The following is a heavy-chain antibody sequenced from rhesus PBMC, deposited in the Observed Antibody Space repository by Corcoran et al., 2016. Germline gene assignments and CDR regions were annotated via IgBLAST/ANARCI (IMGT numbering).Heavy chain of an antibody. J-gene: IGHJ3*01. CDR3: TRGYCSGIYCYEDDAFDF. Sequence: DVQLVESGGGLVKPGGSLRLSCVASGFTFSSYEMHWVRQAPGKGLEWVSVFSERGGTIYYAESVKGRFTISRYNAKNSLFLQMNSLRAEDTAVYYCTRGYCSGIYCYEDDAFDFWGQGLRVTVSS. V-gene: IGHV3-100*02. CDR2: FSERGGTI. CDR1: GFTFSSYE. D-gene: IGHD2-27*01.